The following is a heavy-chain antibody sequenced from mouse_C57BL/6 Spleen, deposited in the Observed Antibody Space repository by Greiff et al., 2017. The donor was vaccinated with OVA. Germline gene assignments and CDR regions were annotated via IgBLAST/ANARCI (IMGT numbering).Heavy chain of an antibody. CDR1: GYTFTSYW. J-gene: IGHJ4*01. D-gene: IGHD2-2*01. CDR2: IDPSDSET. CDR3: ARGGVTPYYAMDY. Sequence: QVQLQQPGAELVRPGSSVKLSCKASGYTFTSYWMHWVKQRPIQGLEWIGNIDPSDSETHYTQKFKDKATLTVDKSSSTAYIQLSSLTSEDSAVYYGARGGVTPYYAMDYWGQETSVTVSS. V-gene: IGHV1-52*01.